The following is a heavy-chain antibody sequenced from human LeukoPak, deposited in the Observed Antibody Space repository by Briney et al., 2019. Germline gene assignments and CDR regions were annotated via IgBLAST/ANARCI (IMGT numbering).Heavy chain of an antibody. D-gene: IGHD3-22*01. CDR1: GFTFSSYA. J-gene: IGHJ4*02. V-gene: IGHV3-30-3*01. Sequence: PGGSLRLSCAASGFTFSSYAMHWVRQAPGKGLEWVAVISYDGSNKYYADSVKGRFTISRDNSKNTLYLQMNSLRAEDTAVYYCARDPRKTAYYYDSSGYCWGQGTLVTVSS. CDR3: ARDPRKTAYYYDSSGYC. CDR2: ISYDGSNK.